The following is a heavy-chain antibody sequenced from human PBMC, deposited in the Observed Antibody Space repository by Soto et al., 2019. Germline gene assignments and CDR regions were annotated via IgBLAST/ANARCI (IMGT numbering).Heavy chain of an antibody. Sequence: GGSLRLSCAASGFTFSSYAMSWVRQAPGKGLEWVSAISGSGGSTYYADSVKGRFTISRDNSKNTLYLQMNSLRAEDTAVYYCAKTLWFGELRSDSGMDVWGQGTTVTVS. D-gene: IGHD3-10*01. CDR3: AKTLWFGELRSDSGMDV. J-gene: IGHJ6*02. CDR1: GFTFSSYA. V-gene: IGHV3-23*01. CDR2: ISGSGGST.